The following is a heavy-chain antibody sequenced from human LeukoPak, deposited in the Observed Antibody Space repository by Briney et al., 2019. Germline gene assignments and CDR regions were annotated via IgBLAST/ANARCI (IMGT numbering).Heavy chain of an antibody. CDR1: GLTFSSYA. D-gene: IGHD4-17*01. Sequence: PGGSLRLSCAASGLTFSSYAMSWVRQAPGKGLEWVSVISGSGDNTYYADSVKGRFTISRDNSKNTLYLQMNSLRAEDTAVYYCARNNHDYGASMSFDYWGQGTLVTVSS. V-gene: IGHV3-23*01. CDR2: ISGSGDNT. J-gene: IGHJ4*02. CDR3: ARNNHDYGASMSFDY.